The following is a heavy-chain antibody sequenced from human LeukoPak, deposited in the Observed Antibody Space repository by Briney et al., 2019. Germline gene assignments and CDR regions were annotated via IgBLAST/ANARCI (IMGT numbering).Heavy chain of an antibody. D-gene: IGHD2-15*01. J-gene: IGHJ3*02. CDR1: GFAFSSYA. V-gene: IGHV3-48*01. CDR3: ARAGYCSGGSCYIAAFDI. CDR2: IGSNFETI. Sequence: GGSLRLSCVASGFAFSSYAMNWVRQAPGKGLEWVSCIGSNFETIYADSVKGRFTISRDNAKNSLYLQMNSLRAEDTAVYYCARAGYCSGGSCYIAAFDIWGQGTMVTVSS.